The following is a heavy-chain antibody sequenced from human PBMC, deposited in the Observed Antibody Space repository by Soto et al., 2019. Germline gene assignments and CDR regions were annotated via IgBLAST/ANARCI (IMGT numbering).Heavy chain of an antibody. V-gene: IGHV4-31*03. CDR2: IYXSGST. D-gene: IGHD3-10*01. Sequence: SETLSLTSTVSGGSISSGGYYWSWIRQHPGKGVEWIGYIYXSGSTYYNPSLKSRVTISVDTSKKKFSLKVSSVTAEDTAVYYCARGDMVWNWFDPWAHGTLVTVSS. J-gene: IGHJ5*02. CDR1: GGSISSGGYY. CDR3: ARGDMVWNWFDP.